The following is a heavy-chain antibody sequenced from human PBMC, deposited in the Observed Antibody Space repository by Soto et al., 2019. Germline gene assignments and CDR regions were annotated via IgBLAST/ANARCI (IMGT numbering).Heavy chain of an antibody. J-gene: IGHJ4*02. CDR2: ITATGDRT. Sequence: GGSLRLSCADSGFRFSSYSMSWVRQTPGKGLEWVAAITATGDRTYYADSVTGRFTTSRDNSKKTHYLQMTSLRAEDTAMYYCATMNGYFEYWGQGTPVTVSS. CDR1: GFRFSSYS. V-gene: IGHV3-23*01. CDR3: ATMNGYFEY. D-gene: IGHD3-22*01.